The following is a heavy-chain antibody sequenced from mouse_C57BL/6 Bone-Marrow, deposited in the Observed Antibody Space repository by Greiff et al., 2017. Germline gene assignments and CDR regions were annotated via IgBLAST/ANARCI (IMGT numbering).Heavy chain of an antibody. D-gene: IGHD2-5*01. CDR1: GYTFTSYE. Sequence: QVQLQQSGPELVKPGASVTLSCKASGYTFTSYEINWVKQRPGQGLEWIGWIYPRDGSTKYNEKFKGKATLTVDTSSSTAYMELHSLTSEDSAVYFCAKLEVDYSSRDWYFDVWGTGTTVTVSA. CDR2: IYPRDGST. J-gene: IGHJ1*03. CDR3: AKLEVDYSSRDWYFDV. V-gene: IGHV1-85*01.